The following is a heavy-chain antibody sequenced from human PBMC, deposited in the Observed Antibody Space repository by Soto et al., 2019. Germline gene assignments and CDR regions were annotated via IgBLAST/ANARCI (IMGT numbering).Heavy chain of an antibody. CDR2: IRSKANSYAT. D-gene: IGHD6-6*01. V-gene: IGHV3-73*01. CDR3: TRHGGREYSSSATFGY. J-gene: IGHJ4*02. Sequence: PGGSLRLSCAASGFTFSGSAMHWVRQASGKGLEWVGRIRSKANSYATAYAASVKGRFTISRDDSKNTAYLQMNSLKTEDTAVYYCTRHGGREYSSSATFGYWGQGTLVTVSS. CDR1: GFTFSGSA.